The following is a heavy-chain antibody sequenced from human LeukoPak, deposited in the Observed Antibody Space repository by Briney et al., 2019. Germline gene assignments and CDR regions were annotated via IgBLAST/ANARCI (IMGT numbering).Heavy chain of an antibody. CDR1: GGTFSGYA. CDR3: ATVAASGYPTYYFDY. J-gene: IGHJ4*02. D-gene: IGHD3-22*01. Sequence: SVKVSCKASGGTFSGYAISWVRQAPGQGLEWMGGIIPMFGTTNYAQKFQGRVTMTEDTSTDTAYMELSSLRSEDTAVYYCATVAASGYPTYYFDYWGQGTLVTVSS. V-gene: IGHV1-69*06. CDR2: IIPMFGTT.